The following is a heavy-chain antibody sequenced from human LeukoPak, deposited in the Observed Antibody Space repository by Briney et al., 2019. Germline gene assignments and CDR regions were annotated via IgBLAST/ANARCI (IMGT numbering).Heavy chain of an antibody. Sequence: SQTLSLTCTVSGGSISSGDYYWSWIRQPPGKGLEWIGYIYYSGSTYYNPSLKSRVTTSVDTSKNQFSLKLSSVTAADTAVYYCARDYGDYVWGGNWFDPWGQGTLVTVSS. J-gene: IGHJ5*02. V-gene: IGHV4-30-4*01. D-gene: IGHD4-17*01. CDR2: IYYSGST. CDR3: ARDYGDYVWGGNWFDP. CDR1: GGSISSGDYY.